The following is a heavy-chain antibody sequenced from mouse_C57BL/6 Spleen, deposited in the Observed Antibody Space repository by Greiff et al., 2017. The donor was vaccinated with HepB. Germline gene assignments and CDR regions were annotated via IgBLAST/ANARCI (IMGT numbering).Heavy chain of an antibody. CDR3: ARRGIIREDYAMDY. J-gene: IGHJ4*01. V-gene: IGHV1-81*01. D-gene: IGHD2-12*01. CDR1: GYTFTSYG. CDR2: IYPRSGNT. Sequence: QVQLQQSGAELARPGASVKLSCKASGYTFTSYGISWVKQRTGQGLEWIGEIYPRSGNTYYNEKFKGKATLTADKSSSTAYMELRSLTSEDSAVYFCARRGIIREDYAMDYWGQGTSVTVSS.